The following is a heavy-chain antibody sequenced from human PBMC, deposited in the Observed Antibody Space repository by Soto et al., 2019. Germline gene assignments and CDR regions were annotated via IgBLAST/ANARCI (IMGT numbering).Heavy chain of an antibody. J-gene: IGHJ4*02. Sequence: SETLSLTCTVSGGSISSYYWSWIRQPAGKGLEWNGRIYTSGSTNYNPSLKSRVTMSVDTSKNQFSLKLSSVTAEDTAVYYCAKDTVKLFDYWGQGTLVTVSS. V-gene: IGHV4-4*07. CDR3: AKDTVKLFDY. CDR2: IYTSGST. D-gene: IGHD2-8*02. CDR1: GGSISSYY.